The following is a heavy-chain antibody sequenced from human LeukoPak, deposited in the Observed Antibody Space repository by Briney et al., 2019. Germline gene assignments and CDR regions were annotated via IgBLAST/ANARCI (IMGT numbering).Heavy chain of an antibody. Sequence: GGSLRLSCVASGFTFSSYSMNWVRQAPGKGLEWVSSISSSTYIYYADSVKGRFTISRDNAKNSLYLQMNSLRAEDTAVYYCARDYYDSSGYYYVPFDYWGQGTLVTVSS. CDR1: GFTFSSYS. D-gene: IGHD3-22*01. J-gene: IGHJ4*02. CDR2: ISSSTYI. V-gene: IGHV3-21*01. CDR3: ARDYYDSSGYYYVPFDY.